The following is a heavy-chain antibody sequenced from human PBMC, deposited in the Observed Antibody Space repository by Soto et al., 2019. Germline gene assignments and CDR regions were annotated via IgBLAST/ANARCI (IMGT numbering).Heavy chain of an antibody. Sequence: PSETLSPTCTVSGATISSGGFYWSWIRQRPGKGLEWIGHIYYTGTTSYNPSLNSRVTISLDMSSNQFSLKLRSVTAADTAKYFCARDDSFYGEPGYGMNVWGQGTTVTVSS. CDR1: GATISSGGFY. J-gene: IGHJ6*02. V-gene: IGHV4-31*03. D-gene: IGHD4-17*01. CDR2: IYYTGTT. CDR3: ARDDSFYGEPGYGMNV.